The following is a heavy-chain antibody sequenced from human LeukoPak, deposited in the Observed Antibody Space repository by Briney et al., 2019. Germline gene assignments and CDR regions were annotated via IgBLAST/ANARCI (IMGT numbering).Heavy chain of an antibody. D-gene: IGHD3-22*01. CDR1: AFAFDDYN. Sequence: GGSLRLSCAASAFAFDDYNMHWVRQAPGKGLEWVGNINQDGRAKFYVDSVKGRFTISRDNAKNSVYLQMNSLRDEDSAVYYCASSHDSSGNDWGQGTLVTVSS. CDR2: INQDGRAK. J-gene: IGHJ4*02. CDR3: ASSHDSSGND. V-gene: IGHV3-7*01.